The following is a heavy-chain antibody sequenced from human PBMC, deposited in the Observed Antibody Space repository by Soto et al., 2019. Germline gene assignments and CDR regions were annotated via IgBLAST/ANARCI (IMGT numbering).Heavy chain of an antibody. Sequence: PGGSLRLSCAASGFTFSSYSMNWVRQAPGKGLEWVSYISSSSSTIYYADSVKGRFTISRDNAKNSLYLQMNSLRDEDTAVYYCARVAPPLAYYYDPNWFDPWGQGTLVTVSS. V-gene: IGHV3-48*02. CDR3: ARVAPPLAYYYDPNWFDP. CDR1: GFTFSSYS. J-gene: IGHJ5*02. D-gene: IGHD3-22*01. CDR2: ISSSSSTI.